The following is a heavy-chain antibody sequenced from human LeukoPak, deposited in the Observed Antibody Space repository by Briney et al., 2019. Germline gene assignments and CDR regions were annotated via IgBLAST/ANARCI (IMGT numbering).Heavy chain of an antibody. J-gene: IGHJ4*02. V-gene: IGHV1-18*04. Sequence: ASVKVSCKASGYTFTSYGISWVRQAPGQGLEWMGWISAYNGNTNYAQKFQGRVTITADESTSTAYMELGSLRSEDTAVYYCARVDQLGYCSGGSCPTYFDYWGQGTLVTVSS. CDR1: GYTFTSYG. CDR2: ISAYNGNT. D-gene: IGHD2-15*01. CDR3: ARVDQLGYCSGGSCPTYFDY.